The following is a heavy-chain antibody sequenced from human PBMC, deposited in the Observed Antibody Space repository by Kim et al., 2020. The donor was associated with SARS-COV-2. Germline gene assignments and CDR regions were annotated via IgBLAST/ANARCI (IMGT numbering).Heavy chain of an antibody. CDR2: IYPGDSDT. CDR1: GYSFTSYW. CDR3: ARRNDILTGYSPSRVWYFDL. Sequence: GESLKISCKGSGYSFTSYWIGWVRQMPGKGLEWMGIIYPGDSDTRYSPSFQGQVTISADKSISTAYLQWSSLKASDTAMYYCARRNDILTGYSPSRVWYFDLWGRGTLVTVSS. D-gene: IGHD3-9*01. V-gene: IGHV5-51*01. J-gene: IGHJ2*01.